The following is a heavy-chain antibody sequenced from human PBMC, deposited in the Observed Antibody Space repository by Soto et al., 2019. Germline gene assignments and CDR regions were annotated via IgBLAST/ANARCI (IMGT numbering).Heavy chain of an antibody. J-gene: IGHJ6*02. D-gene: IGHD3-3*01. Sequence: LRLSFAASGFTFSNAWMSWVRQAPGKGLEWVGRIKSKTDGGTTDYAAPVKGRFTISRDDSKNTLYLQMNSLKTEDTAVYYCTTDVTIFGVVSVYYYYGMDVWGQGTTVTVSS. CDR1: GFTFSNAW. CDR2: IKSKTDGGTT. V-gene: IGHV3-15*01. CDR3: TTDVTIFGVVSVYYYYGMDV.